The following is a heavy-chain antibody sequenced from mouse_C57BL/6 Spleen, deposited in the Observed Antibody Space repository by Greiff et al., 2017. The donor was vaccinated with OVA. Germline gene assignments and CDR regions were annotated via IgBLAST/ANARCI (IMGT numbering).Heavy chain of an antibody. CDR3: AREAPRDYVEEMDY. V-gene: IGHV5-4*01. CDR2: ISDGGSYT. CDR1: GFTFSSYA. J-gene: IGHJ4*01. D-gene: IGHD1-1*01. Sequence: DVKLVESGGGLVKPGGSLKLSCAASGFTFSSYAMSWVRQTPEKRLEWVATISDGGSYTYYPDNVKGRFTISRDNAKNNLYLQMSHLKSEDTAMYYCAREAPRDYVEEMDYWGQGTSVTVSS.